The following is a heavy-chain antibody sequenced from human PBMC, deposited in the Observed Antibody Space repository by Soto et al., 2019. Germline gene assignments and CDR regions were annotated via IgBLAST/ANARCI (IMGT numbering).Heavy chain of an antibody. D-gene: IGHD3-3*01. CDR3: ARLWDFWSGYYSRASGMDV. Sequence: GESLKISCKGSGYSFTSYWIGWVRQMPGKGLEWMGIIYPGDSDTRYSPSFQGQVTISADKSISTAYLQWSSLKASDTAMYYCARLWDFWSGYYSRASGMDVWGQGTTVTVSS. V-gene: IGHV5-51*01. CDR2: IYPGDSDT. CDR1: GYSFTSYW. J-gene: IGHJ6*02.